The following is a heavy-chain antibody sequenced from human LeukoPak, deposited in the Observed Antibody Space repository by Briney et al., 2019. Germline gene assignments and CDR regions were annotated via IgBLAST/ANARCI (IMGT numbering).Heavy chain of an antibody. J-gene: IGHJ5*02. D-gene: IGHD2-2*01. CDR2: IIPIFGTA. CDR3: ARNDPYCGSTSCRTYNWFDP. Sequence: GASVKVSCKASGYTFTSYAISWVRQAPGQGLEWMGGIIPIFGTANYAQKFQGRVTITADESTSTAYMELSSLRSEDTAVYYCARNDPYCGSTSCRTYNWFDPWGQGTLVTVSS. V-gene: IGHV1-69*13. CDR1: GYTFTSYA.